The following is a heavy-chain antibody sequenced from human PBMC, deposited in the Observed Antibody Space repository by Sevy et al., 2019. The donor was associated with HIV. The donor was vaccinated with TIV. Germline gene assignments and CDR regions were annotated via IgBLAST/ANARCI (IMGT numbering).Heavy chain of an antibody. D-gene: IGHD2-15*01. J-gene: IGHJ4*02. CDR3: ARRVSSWHLDY. CDR2: IYYSGST. CDR1: GGSISSGGYY. Sequence: SETLSLTCTVSGGSISSGGYYWSWIRQHPGKGLERIGYIYYSGSTYYNPSLKSRVTISVDTSKNQFSRKLSSVTAADTSVYYCARRVSSWHLDYWGQGTLVTGSS. V-gene: IGHV4-31*03.